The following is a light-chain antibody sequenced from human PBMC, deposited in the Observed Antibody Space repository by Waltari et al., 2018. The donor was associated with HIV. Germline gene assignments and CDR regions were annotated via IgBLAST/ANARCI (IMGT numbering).Light chain of an antibody. V-gene: IGLV2-23*02. CDR3: CSYADGNKWI. J-gene: IGLJ2*01. CDR2: EVS. CDR1: SSHVASYNL. Sequence: QSALTQPASVSGSPGQSITISCTETSSHVASYNLVSWYQQHPGKATKLMVDEVSKRPSGFSNRFSGARSGNAAFLTFSGLQADDEGDCYCCSYADGNKWIFGGGTILTVL.